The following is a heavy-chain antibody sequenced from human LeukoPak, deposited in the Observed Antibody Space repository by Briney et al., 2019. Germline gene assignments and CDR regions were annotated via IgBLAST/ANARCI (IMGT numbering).Heavy chain of an antibody. D-gene: IGHD3-3*01. CDR1: GYAFTSYG. V-gene: IGHV1-18*01. CDR3: ARDLSGGQYYDFWSGYYTGVGYFDY. Sequence: ASVKVSCKASGYAFTSYGISWVRQAPGQGLEWMGWIGAYNGNTNYAQKLQGRVTMTTDTSTSTAYMELRSLRSDNTAVYYCARDLSGGQYYDFWSGYYTGVGYFDYWGQGTLVTVSS. CDR2: IGAYNGNT. J-gene: IGHJ4*02.